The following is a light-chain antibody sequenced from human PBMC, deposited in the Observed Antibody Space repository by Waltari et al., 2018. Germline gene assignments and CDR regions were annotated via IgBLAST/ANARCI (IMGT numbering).Light chain of an antibody. V-gene: IGLV2-14*03. CDR2: DVS. Sequence: QSALTQPASVSGSPGQSITIPCTGTSSDIGGYNYVPWYQQVPGKAPKLIIYDVSNRPSGVSSRFSGSKSGNTASLTISGLQAEDEANYYCSSYIDSSTLELFGGGTSLTVL. CDR3: SSYIDSSTLEL. CDR1: SSDIGGYNY. J-gene: IGLJ2*01.